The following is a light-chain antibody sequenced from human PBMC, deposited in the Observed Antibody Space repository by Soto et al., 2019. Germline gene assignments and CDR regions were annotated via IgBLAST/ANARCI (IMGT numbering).Light chain of an antibody. V-gene: IGLV2-8*01. J-gene: IGLJ1*01. CDR2: EVN. Sequence: QSALTQPPSASGSPGQSVTISCTGTSNDVGGYNYVSWYQQHPGKAPKLMIYEVNKRPSGVPDRFSGSKSGNTASLTVSGLQAEVEADYYCTSYAGSNKLGVFGTGTKVTVL. CDR1: SNDVGGYNY. CDR3: TSYAGSNKLGV.